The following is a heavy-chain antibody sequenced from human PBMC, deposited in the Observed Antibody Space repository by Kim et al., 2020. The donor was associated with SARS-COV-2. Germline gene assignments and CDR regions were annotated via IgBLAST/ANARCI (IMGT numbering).Heavy chain of an antibody. CDR3: ANQIAGAVN. J-gene: IGHJ4*02. D-gene: IGHD1-26*01. CDR2: SNK. Sequence: SNKDYTDSGKGRFTVTRDNPKITLYLQMNSLRVEDTALYYCANQIAGAVNWGQGTLVTVSS. V-gene: IGHV3-30*02.